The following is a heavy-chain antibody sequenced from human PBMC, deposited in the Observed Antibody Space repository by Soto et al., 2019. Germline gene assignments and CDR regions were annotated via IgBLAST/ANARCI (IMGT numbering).Heavy chain of an antibody. CDR1: GGSISSADYY. J-gene: IGHJ5*02. Sequence: QVQLQESGPGLVKPSQTLSLTCTVSGGSISSADYYWSWIRQPPGKGLEWVGFIYYSGSTYYNPSLKSRVTTSVDTTKNQFSLKVGSVTAADTAVYYCARAMTTVTSRGFDPWGQGTLVTVSS. CDR3: ARAMTTVTSRGFDP. CDR2: IYYSGST. D-gene: IGHD4-17*01. V-gene: IGHV4-30-4*01.